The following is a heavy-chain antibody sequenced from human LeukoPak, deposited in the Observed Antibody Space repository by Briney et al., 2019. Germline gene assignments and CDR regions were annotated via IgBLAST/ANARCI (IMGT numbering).Heavy chain of an antibody. Sequence: ASGKVSCKASGGTFSSYAISWVRQAPGQGLEWMGGIIPIFGTANYAQKFQGRVTITADESTSTAYMELSSLRSEDTAVYYCANRHSSGYYSPFDYWGQGTLVTVSS. J-gene: IGHJ4*02. CDR3: ANRHSSGYYSPFDY. V-gene: IGHV1-69*13. CDR1: GGTFSSYA. CDR2: IIPIFGTA. D-gene: IGHD3-22*01.